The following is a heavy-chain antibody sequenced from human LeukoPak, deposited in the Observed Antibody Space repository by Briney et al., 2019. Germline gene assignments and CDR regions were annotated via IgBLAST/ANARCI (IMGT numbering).Heavy chain of an antibody. J-gene: IGHJ4*02. CDR3: ARWPGEYYDFWSGPLDY. V-gene: IGHV3-48*01. D-gene: IGHD3-3*01. CDR1: GFSFSGYS. CDR2: ISSSSSTI. Sequence: GGSLRLSCVASGFSFSGYSMNWVRQAPGKGLEWVSYISSSSSTIYYADSMKGRFTISRDNAKNSLYLQMNSLRAEDTAVYYCARWPGEYYDFWSGPLDYWGQGTLVTVSS.